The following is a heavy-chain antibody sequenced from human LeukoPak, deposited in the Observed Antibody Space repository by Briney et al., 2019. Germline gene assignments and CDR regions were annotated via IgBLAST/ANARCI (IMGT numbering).Heavy chain of an antibody. D-gene: IGHD3-16*02. CDR3: ATGVIRYDYVWGSYRPSDAFDI. V-gene: IGHV1-24*01. J-gene: IGHJ3*02. CDR2: FDPEDGET. CDR1: GYTLTGLS. Sequence: ASVKVSCKVSGYTLTGLSMHWVRQAPGKGLEWMGGFDPEDGETIYAQKFQGRVTMTEDTSTDTAYMELSSLRSEDTAVYYCATGVIRYDYVWGSYRPSDAFDIWGQGTMVTVSS.